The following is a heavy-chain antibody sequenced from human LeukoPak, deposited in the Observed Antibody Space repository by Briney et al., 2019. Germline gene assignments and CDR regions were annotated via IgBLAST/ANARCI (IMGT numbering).Heavy chain of an antibody. CDR2: INPNSGGT. V-gene: IGHV1-2*02. D-gene: IGHD6-13*01. CDR1: GYTFTGYY. Sequence: GASVKVSCKASGYTFTGYYMHWVRQAPGQGLEWMGWINPNSGGTNYAQKFQGRVTMTRDTSISTAFMELSRLRSDGTAVYYCAREAYSSSWYRGRDYWGQGTLVTVSS. CDR3: AREAYSSSWYRGRDY. J-gene: IGHJ4*02.